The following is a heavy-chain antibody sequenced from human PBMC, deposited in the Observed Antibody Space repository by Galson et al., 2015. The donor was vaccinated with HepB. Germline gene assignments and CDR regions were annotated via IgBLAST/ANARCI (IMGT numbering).Heavy chain of an antibody. D-gene: IGHD3-22*01. CDR3: ARGDYYDSERAFDI. CDR2: IYSGGST. CDR1: GFTVSSNY. Sequence: SLRLSCAASGFTVSSNYMSWVRQAPGKGLEWVSVIYSGGSTYYADSVKGRFTISRDNSKNTLYLQTNSLRAEDTAVYYCARGDYYDSERAFDIWGQGTMVTVSS. J-gene: IGHJ3*02. V-gene: IGHV3-66*01.